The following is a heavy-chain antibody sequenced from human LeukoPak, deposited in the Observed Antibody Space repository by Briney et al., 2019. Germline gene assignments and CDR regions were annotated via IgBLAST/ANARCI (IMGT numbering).Heavy chain of an antibody. D-gene: IGHD3-22*01. Sequence: PGGSLRLSCAASGFTFSSYSMNWVRQAPGKGLEWVSYISSSSSTIYYADSVKGRFTISRDNAKNSLYLQIDSLRAEDTAVYYCARGDSSGYYTAYYFDYWGQGTLVTVSS. CDR2: ISSSSSTI. CDR1: GFTFSSYS. CDR3: ARGDSSGYYTAYYFDY. J-gene: IGHJ4*02. V-gene: IGHV3-48*01.